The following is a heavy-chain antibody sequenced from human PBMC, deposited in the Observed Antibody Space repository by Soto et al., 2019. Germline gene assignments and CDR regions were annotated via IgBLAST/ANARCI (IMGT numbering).Heavy chain of an antibody. V-gene: IGHV3-23*01. CDR2: ISGTGGST. CDR3: AKWDLGSVDL. Sequence: EEQLLESGGGLVQPGGSLRLSCAASGFIFSIYAMSWVRQAPGKGLEWVSTISGTGGSTYSADSVKGRFTISRDNSKNTLSLQMNSLRAEDTAVYYCAKWDLGSVDLWGRGTLVTVSS. CDR1: GFIFSIYA. J-gene: IGHJ2*01. D-gene: IGHD7-27*01.